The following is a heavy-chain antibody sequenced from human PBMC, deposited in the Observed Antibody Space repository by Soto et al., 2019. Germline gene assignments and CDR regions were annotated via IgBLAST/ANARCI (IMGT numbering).Heavy chain of an antibody. Sequence: GGSLRLSCEVSGVTFNTSGMHWVRQAPGKGLEWLAVISYDGATQYYGDTVKGRFTISRDNSKNTLFLHMGRLRAEDTAMYYCATKARVTNYLYYGMDVWGLGTTVTVSS. J-gene: IGHJ6*02. CDR2: ISYDGATQ. CDR1: GVTFNTSG. V-gene: IGHV3-30*03. CDR3: ATKARVTNYLYYGMDV. D-gene: IGHD2-21*02.